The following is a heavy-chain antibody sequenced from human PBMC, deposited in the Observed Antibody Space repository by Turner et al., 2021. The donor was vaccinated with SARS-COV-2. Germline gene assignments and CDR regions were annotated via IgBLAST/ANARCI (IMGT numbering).Heavy chain of an antibody. V-gene: IGHV1-2*02. D-gene: IGHD5-12*01. CDR3: ARSVSWLQSLTVDY. J-gene: IGHJ4*02. Sequence: QVQLGQSGAEVKKPGASVKVSCKASGYTFAGYYIHWVRQAPGQGLKWMGWINPNSGGTNYAQRFQGRVTMTGDTSISTAYMELSTLRSDDTAVYYCARSVSWLQSLTVDYWGQGTLVTVSS. CDR1: GYTFAGYY. CDR2: INPNSGGT.